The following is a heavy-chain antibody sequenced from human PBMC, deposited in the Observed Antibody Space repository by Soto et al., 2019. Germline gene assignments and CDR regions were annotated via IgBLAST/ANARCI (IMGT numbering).Heavy chain of an antibody. D-gene: IGHD3-10*01. CDR2: MNPNSGNT. J-gene: IGHJ5*02. Sequence: ASVKVSCKASGYTFTSYDINWVRQATGQGLEWMGWMNPNSGNTGYAQKFQGRVTMTRNTSISTAYMELSSLRSEDTAVYYCAIHHGYYGSGSYWEDPWGQGTLVTVSS. V-gene: IGHV1-8*01. CDR3: AIHHGYYGSGSYWEDP. CDR1: GYTFTSYD.